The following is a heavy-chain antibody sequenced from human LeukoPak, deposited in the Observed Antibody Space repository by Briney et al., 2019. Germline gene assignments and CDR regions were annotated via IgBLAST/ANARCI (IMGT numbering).Heavy chain of an antibody. V-gene: IGHV4-39*01. Sequence: MPSETLSLTCTVSGGSISSSSYYWGWIRQPPGKGLEWIGSIYYSGSTYYNPSLKSRVTISVDTSKNQFSLKLSSVNAADTAVYYCARVVDTAMVCDYWGQGTLVTVSS. J-gene: IGHJ4*02. CDR2: IYYSGST. CDR3: ARVVDTAMVCDY. D-gene: IGHD5-18*01. CDR1: GGSISSSSYY.